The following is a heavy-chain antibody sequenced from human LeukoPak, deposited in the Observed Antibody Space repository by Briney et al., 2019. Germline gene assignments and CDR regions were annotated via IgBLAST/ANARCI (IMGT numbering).Heavy chain of an antibody. CDR3: AKAQVVSSPSEYFQH. V-gene: IGHV3-74*03. Sequence: GGSLRLSCAASGFTFSGYWMHWVRHAPGKGLVWVARIKSDGSSTTYADSVKGRFTISRDNANNTLYLQMNSLRAEDTAVYYCAKAQVVSSPSEYFQHWGQGALVTVSS. CDR1: GFTFSGYW. J-gene: IGHJ1*01. CDR2: IKSDGSST. D-gene: IGHD2-15*01.